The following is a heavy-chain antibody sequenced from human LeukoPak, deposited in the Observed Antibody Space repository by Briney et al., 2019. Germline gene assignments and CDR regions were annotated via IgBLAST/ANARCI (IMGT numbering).Heavy chain of an antibody. CDR1: GFTFSAYI. CDR2: ISSVGGTI. Sequence: GGSLRLSCAASGFTFSAYILHWVRQAPGKGLAWVAAISSVGGTINYADSVKGRFTISRDNSKNTLYLQMNSLRTEDTALYYCVSEGEHYYDHSASFVDWGLGTLVTVSS. V-gene: IGHV3-30-3*01. D-gene: IGHD3-22*01. CDR3: VSEGEHYYDHSASFVD. J-gene: IGHJ4*02.